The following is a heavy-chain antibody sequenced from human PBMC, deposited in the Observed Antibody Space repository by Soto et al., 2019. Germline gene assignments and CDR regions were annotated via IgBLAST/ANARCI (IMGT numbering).Heavy chain of an antibody. CDR3: ARDYGDDSNWFDP. Sequence: PSETLSLTCTVSGGSISSGGYYWSWIRQHPGKGLEWIGYIYYSGSTYYNPSLKSRVTISVDTSKNQFSLKLSSVTAADTAVYYCARDYGDDSNWFDPWGQGTLVTVSS. D-gene: IGHD4-17*01. CDR1: GGSISSGGYY. J-gene: IGHJ5*02. V-gene: IGHV4-31*03. CDR2: IYYSGST.